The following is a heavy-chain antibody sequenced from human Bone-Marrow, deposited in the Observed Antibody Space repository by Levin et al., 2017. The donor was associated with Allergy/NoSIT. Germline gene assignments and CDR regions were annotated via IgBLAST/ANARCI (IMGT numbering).Heavy chain of an antibody. D-gene: IGHD3-16*01. J-gene: IGHJ4*02. CDR3: ARITDRGCPRIDY. CDR2: ISGSSNYI. Sequence: ETLSLTCAASGFSFSIFDMTWVRQAPGKGLEWVSSISGSSNYIYYAESVKGRFTISRDNAKNSLYLQMNSLRAEDTALYYCARITDRGCPRIDYWGQGTLVSVCS. CDR1: GFSFSIFD. V-gene: IGHV3-21*01.